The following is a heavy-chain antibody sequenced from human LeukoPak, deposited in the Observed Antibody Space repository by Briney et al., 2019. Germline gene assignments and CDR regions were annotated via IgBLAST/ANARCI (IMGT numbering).Heavy chain of an antibody. V-gene: IGHV3-30*04. CDR1: GFTFSSYA. CDR2: ISYDGSNK. Sequence: SGGSLRLPCAASGFTFSSYAMSWVRQAPGKGLEWVAVISYDGSNKYYADSVKGRFTISRDNSKNTLYLQMNSLRAEDTAVYYCARDSRVLRFLEWLGYFDYWGQGTLVTVSS. J-gene: IGHJ4*02. D-gene: IGHD3-3*01. CDR3: ARDSRVLRFLEWLGYFDY.